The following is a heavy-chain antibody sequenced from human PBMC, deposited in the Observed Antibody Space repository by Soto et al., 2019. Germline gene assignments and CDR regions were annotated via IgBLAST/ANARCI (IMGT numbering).Heavy chain of an antibody. CDR2: IIPILGIA. V-gene: IGHV1-69*02. Sequence: GASVKVSCKASGGTFSSYTISWVRQAPGQGLEWMGRIIPILGIANYAQKFQGRVTITADKSTSTAYMELSSLRSEDTAVYYCARNKVPAANENWFDPWGQGTLVTVSS. CDR3: ARNKVPAANENWFDP. CDR1: GGTFSSYT. D-gene: IGHD2-2*01. J-gene: IGHJ5*02.